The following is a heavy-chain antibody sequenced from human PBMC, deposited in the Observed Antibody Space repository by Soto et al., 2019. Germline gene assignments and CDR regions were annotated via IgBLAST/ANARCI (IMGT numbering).Heavy chain of an antibody. Sequence: LRLSCAASGFTFSSYAMHWVRQAPGKGLEWVAVISYDGSNKYYADSVKGRFTISRDNSKNTLYLQMNSLRAEDTAVYYCAKDAWGYYYDYWGQGTLVTVSS. J-gene: IGHJ4*02. CDR2: ISYDGSNK. CDR1: GFTFSSYA. D-gene: IGHD3-22*01. V-gene: IGHV3-30-3*01. CDR3: AKDAWGYYYDY.